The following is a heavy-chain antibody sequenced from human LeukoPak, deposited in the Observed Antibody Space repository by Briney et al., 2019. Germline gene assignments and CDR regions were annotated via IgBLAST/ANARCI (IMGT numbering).Heavy chain of an antibody. Sequence: SETLSLTCTVSGGSISSGGYYWSWTRQHPGKGLEWIGYIYYSGSTNYNPSLKSRVTISVDTSKNQFSLKLSSVTAADTAVYYCARSRNYYDSSNFDYWGQGTLVTVSS. CDR3: ARSRNYYDSSNFDY. J-gene: IGHJ4*02. D-gene: IGHD3-22*01. CDR2: IYYSGST. CDR1: GGSISSGGYY. V-gene: IGHV4-61*08.